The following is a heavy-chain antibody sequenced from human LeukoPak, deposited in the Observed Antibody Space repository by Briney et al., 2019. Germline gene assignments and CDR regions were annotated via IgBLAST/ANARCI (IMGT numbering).Heavy chain of an antibody. CDR2: IKQDGSEK. Sequence: PGGSLRLSCAASGVTFSSYWMSWVRQAPGKGLEWVANIKQDGSEKNYVDSVKGRFTISRDNAKNSLYLQMNSLRAEDTAVYYCARGLLAAAGIDYWGQGALVTVSS. CDR1: GVTFSSYW. V-gene: IGHV3-7*04. D-gene: IGHD6-13*01. CDR3: ARGLLAAAGIDY. J-gene: IGHJ4*02.